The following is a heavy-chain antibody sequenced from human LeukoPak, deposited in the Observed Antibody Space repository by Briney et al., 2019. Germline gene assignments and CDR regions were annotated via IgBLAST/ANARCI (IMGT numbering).Heavy chain of an antibody. V-gene: IGHV1-69*13. Sequence: ASVKVSCKASGGTLSSYAISWVRQAPGQGLEWMGGIIPILGTANYAQKFQGRVTITADESTSTAYMELSSLRSEDTAVYYCARMAVTTNWFDPWGQGTLVTVSS. CDR2: IIPILGTA. D-gene: IGHD4-11*01. CDR3: ARMAVTTNWFDP. CDR1: GGTLSSYA. J-gene: IGHJ5*02.